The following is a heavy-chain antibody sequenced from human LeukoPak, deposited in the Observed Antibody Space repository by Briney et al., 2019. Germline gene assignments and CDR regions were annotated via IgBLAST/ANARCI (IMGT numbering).Heavy chain of an antibody. J-gene: IGHJ1*01. D-gene: IGHD3-10*01. V-gene: IGHV3-23*01. CDR1: GFTFSSYA. CDR3: AKYFASGSYYKLPH. Sequence: GGSLRLSCAASGFTFSSYAMSWVRQAPGKGLEWVSTISGSGAYTFYADSVKGRFTISRDNSKNTLYLQMNSLRAEDTAVYYCAKYFASGSYYKLPHWGQGTLVTVSS. CDR2: ISGSGAYT.